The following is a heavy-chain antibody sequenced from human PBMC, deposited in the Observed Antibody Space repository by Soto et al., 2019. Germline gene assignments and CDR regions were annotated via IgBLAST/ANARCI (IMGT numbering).Heavy chain of an antibody. CDR1: GFTFSDYY. Sequence: GGSLRLSCAASGFTFSDYYMSWIRQAPGKGLEWVSYISSSSSYTNYADSVKGRFTISRDNAKNSLYLQMSSLRAEDTAVYYCARDLNVVLDDVYYSYYGMAVWAKGPRSPSP. CDR3: ARDLNVVLDDVYYSYYGMAV. CDR2: ISSSSSYT. V-gene: IGHV3-11*05. J-gene: IGHJ6*02. D-gene: IGHD3-10*01.